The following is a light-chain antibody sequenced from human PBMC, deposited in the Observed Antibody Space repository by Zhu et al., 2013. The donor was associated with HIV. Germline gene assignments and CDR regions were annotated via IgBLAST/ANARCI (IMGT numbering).Light chain of an antibody. CDR1: PGISTY. CDR2: AAS. J-gene: IGKJ1*01. CDR3: LQDYNYPPT. V-gene: IGKV1-6*01. Sequence: AIQLAQSPSSLSASVGDRVTITCRASPGISTYLAWYQQKPGKAPKLLIYAASTLQSGVPSRFSGVGSGTDFTLIISSLQPEDCATYYCLQDYNYPPTFGQGTKVEVK.